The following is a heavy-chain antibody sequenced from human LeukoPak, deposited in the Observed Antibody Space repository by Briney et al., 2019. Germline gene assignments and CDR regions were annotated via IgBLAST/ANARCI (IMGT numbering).Heavy chain of an antibody. D-gene: IGHD3-9*01. CDR1: GGSISSYY. CDR3: ARDRGYYDILTGYQYGMDV. V-gene: IGHV4-59*01. Sequence: PSETLSLTCTVSGGSISSYYWSWIRQPPGKGLEWIGCIYYSGSTNYNPSLKSRVTISVDTSKNQFSLKLSSVTAADTAVYYCARDRGYYDILTGYQYGMDVWGQGTTVTVFS. CDR2: IYYSGST. J-gene: IGHJ6*02.